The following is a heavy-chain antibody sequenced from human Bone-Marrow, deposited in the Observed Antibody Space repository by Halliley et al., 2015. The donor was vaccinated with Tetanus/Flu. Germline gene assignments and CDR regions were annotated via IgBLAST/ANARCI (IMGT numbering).Heavy chain of an antibody. V-gene: IGHV3-33*05. J-gene: IGHJ6*02. CDR3: ARRYGESHLYGMDV. CDR2: ILYDGSNE. Sequence: WVATILYDGSNEFHADSVKGRFTISRDNSKNSVYLQMTSLSAGDTGIYYCARRYGESHLYGMDVWGPGTTVIVSS. D-gene: IGHD2-15*01.